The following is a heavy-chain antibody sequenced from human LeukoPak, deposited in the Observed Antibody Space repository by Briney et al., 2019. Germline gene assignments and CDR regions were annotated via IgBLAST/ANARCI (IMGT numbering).Heavy chain of an antibody. J-gene: IGHJ3*02. V-gene: IGHV4-59*12. CDR3: ARVFRRDAFDI. CDR1: GGSMTSYC. CDR2: IYHSGST. Sequence: SETLSLTCTVSGGSMTSYCWSWIRQPPGKGLEWIGCIYHSGSTYYNPSLKSRVTISVDRSKNQFSLKLSSVTAADTAVYYCARVFRRDAFDIWGQGTMVTVSS.